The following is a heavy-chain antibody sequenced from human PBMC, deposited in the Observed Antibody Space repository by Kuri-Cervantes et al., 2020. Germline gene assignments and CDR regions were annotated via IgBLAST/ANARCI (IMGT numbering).Heavy chain of an antibody. D-gene: IGHD3-3*01. CDR3: AKKKSNYDTGSAYDY. Sequence: GESLKISCAASGFTFSSYWMSWVRQAPGKGLEWVANIKQDGSEKYYVDSVKGRFTISRDNSKNTLHLQMNSLTTEDTAVYYCAKKKSNYDTGSAYDYWGQGSLVTVSS. CDR2: IKQDGSEK. J-gene: IGHJ4*02. V-gene: IGHV3-7*01. CDR1: GFTFSSYW.